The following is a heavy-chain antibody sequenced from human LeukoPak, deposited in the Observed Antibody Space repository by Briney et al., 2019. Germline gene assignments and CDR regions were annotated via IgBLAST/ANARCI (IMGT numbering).Heavy chain of an antibody. Sequence: PSETLSLTCTVSGGSISSYYWSWIRQPAGKGLEWIGRIYTSGSTNYNPSLKSRVTMSVDTSKNQFSLKLSSVTAADTAAYYCARGGRQWLAQNAFDIWGQGTMVTVSS. CDR3: ARGGRQWLAQNAFDI. D-gene: IGHD6-19*01. V-gene: IGHV4-4*07. CDR2: IYTSGST. CDR1: GGSISSYY. J-gene: IGHJ3*02.